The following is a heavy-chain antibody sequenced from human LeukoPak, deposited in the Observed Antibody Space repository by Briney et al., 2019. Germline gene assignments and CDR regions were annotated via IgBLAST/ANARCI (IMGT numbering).Heavy chain of an antibody. D-gene: IGHD3-3*01. Sequence: ASVKVSRKASGYTFTSYGISWVRQAPGQGLGWMGWISAYNGNTNYAQKLQGRVTMTTDTSTSTAYMELRSLRSDDTAVYYCARVYYDFWSGYEYDAFDIWGQGTMVTVSS. CDR2: ISAYNGNT. CDR3: ARVYYDFWSGYEYDAFDI. J-gene: IGHJ3*02. V-gene: IGHV1-18*04. CDR1: GYTFTSYG.